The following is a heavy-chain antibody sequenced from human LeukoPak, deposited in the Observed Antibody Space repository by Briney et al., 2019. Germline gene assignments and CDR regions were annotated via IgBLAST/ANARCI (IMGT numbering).Heavy chain of an antibody. J-gene: IGHJ3*02. D-gene: IGHD5-24*01. V-gene: IGHV4-59*01. CDR1: GGSISSYF. CDR3: AKDRVGGWLQGYDAFDI. Sequence: SETLSLSSTVSGGSISSYFCSWIRQPPGKGLEWIAYIYYSGSTNYNPSLKSRVTISVDTSKNQFSLKLSSVTAADTAVYYCAKDRVGGWLQGYDAFDIWGQGTMVTVSS. CDR2: IYYSGST.